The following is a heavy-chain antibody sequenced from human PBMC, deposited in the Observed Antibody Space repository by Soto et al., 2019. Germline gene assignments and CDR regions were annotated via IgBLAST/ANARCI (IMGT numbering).Heavy chain of an antibody. CDR3: ARGGKRGSTYLNYYYYGMDV. Sequence: SETLSLTCAVYGGSFSGYYWSWIRQPPGKGLEWIGEINHSGSTNYNPSLKSRVTISVDTSKNQFSLKLSSVTAADTAVYYCARGGKRGSTYLNYYYYGMDVWGQGTTVTVSS. J-gene: IGHJ6*02. D-gene: IGHD2-2*01. CDR1: GGSFSGYY. CDR2: INHSGST. V-gene: IGHV4-34*01.